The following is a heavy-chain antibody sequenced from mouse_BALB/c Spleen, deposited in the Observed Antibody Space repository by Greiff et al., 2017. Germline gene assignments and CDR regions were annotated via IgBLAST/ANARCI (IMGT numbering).Heavy chain of an antibody. V-gene: IGHV5-6-4*01. CDR3: TRDGSYYFDY. Sequence: EVQGVESGGGLVKPGGSLKLSCAASGFTFSSYTMSWVRQTPEKRLEWVATISSGGSYTYYPDSVKGRFTISRDNAKNTLYLQMSSLKSEDTAMYYCTRDGSYYFDYWGQGTTLTVSS. CDR1: GFTFSSYT. J-gene: IGHJ2*01. D-gene: IGHD2-2*01. CDR2: ISSGGSYT.